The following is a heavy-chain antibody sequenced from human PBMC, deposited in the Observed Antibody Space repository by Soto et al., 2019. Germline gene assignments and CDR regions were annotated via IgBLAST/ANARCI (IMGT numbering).Heavy chain of an antibody. J-gene: IGHJ6*02. CDR2: ISYDGSNK. D-gene: IGHD2-2*01. CDR1: GFTFSSYA. CDR3: ARGADIVVVPAATTTDYYYYGMDV. Sequence: GGSLRLSCAASGFTFSSYAMHWVRQAPGKGLEWVAAISYDGSNKYYADSVKGRFTISRDNSKNTLYLQMNSLRAEDTAVYYCARGADIVVVPAATTTDYYYYGMDVWGQGTTVTVSS. V-gene: IGHV3-30-3*01.